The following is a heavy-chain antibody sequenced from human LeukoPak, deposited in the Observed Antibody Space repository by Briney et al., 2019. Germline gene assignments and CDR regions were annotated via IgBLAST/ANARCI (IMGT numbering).Heavy chain of an antibody. J-gene: IGHJ4*02. CDR1: GGSISSYY. CDR2: IYYSGST. CDR3: AREFTFGGVLDY. Sequence: SETLSLTCTVSGGSISSYYWSWIRQPPGEGLEWIGYIYYSGSTNYNPSLKSRVTISVDTSKNQFSLKLSSVTAADTAVYYCAREFTFGGVLDYWGQGTLVTVSS. D-gene: IGHD3-16*01. V-gene: IGHV4-59*01.